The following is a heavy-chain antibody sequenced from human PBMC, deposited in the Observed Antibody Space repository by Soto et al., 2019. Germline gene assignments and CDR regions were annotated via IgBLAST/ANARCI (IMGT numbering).Heavy chain of an antibody. CDR2: INHSGST. D-gene: IGHD2-2*01. CDR1: GGSVSGYY. J-gene: IGHJ6*03. Sequence: TSDTLSLTCAGYGGSVSGYYWRWIRQPPGKGLEWIGEINHSGSTNYNPSLKSRVTISVDTSKNQFSLKLSSVTAADTAVYYCARARDCSSTSCYGEDYYYMDVRGKGTTVTVSS. V-gene: IGHV4-34*01. CDR3: ARARDCSSTSCYGEDYYYMDV.